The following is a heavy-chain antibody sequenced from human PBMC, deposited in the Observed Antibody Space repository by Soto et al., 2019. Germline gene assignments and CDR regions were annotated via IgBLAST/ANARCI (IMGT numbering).Heavy chain of an antibody. V-gene: IGHV1-2*02. D-gene: IGHD6-6*01. Sequence: ASVNVSCKASGFSFTGYYIHWLRQAPGQGLEWMGWINAHSGGTEYAQKFQGRVTLTRDTSISTAYMTLSSLRSDDTAIYYCAKDLTRQLAYWLDPWGQGTQVTVSS. CDR2: INAHSGGT. CDR1: GFSFTGYY. J-gene: IGHJ5*02. CDR3: AKDLTRQLAYWLDP.